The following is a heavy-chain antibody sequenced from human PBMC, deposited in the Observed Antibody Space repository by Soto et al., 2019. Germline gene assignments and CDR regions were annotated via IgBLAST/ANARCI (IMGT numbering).Heavy chain of an antibody. J-gene: IGHJ4*02. D-gene: IGHD3-22*01. CDR2: ISSSSGYT. CDR1: GFTFSDYY. V-gene: IGHV3-11*05. CDR3: AIDEVSGSNFDY. Sequence: QVQLVESGGGLVKPGGSLRLSCAASGFTFSDYYMNWIRQAPGKGLEWVSYISSSSGYTNYADSVKGRFTISRDNAKNSLYLQMNSLRAEDTAVYFCAIDEVSGSNFDYWGQGTLVTVSS.